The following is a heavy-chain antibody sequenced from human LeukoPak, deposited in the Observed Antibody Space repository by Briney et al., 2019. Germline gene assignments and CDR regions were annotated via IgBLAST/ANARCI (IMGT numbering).Heavy chain of an antibody. J-gene: IGHJ4*02. Sequence: ASVKVSCKASGYTFISYDISWVRQAPGQGLEWMGWISAYNGNTNYAQKLQGRVTMTTDTSTSTAYMELRSLRYDDTAVYYCARGVIVPAAPHYFDYWGQGTLVTVSS. CDR3: ARGVIVPAAPHYFDY. CDR2: ISAYNGNT. CDR1: GYTFISYD. D-gene: IGHD2-2*01. V-gene: IGHV1-18*01.